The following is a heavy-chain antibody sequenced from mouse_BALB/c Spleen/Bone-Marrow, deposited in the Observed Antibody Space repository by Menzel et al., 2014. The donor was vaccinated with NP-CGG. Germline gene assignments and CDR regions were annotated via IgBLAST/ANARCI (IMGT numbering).Heavy chain of an antibody. Sequence: QVQLQQSGPGLVAPSQSLSITCTVSGFSLXSYGVHWVRQPPGKGLEWLVVIWSDGNTTYDSALKSRLSISKDNSKSQVFLKMNSLQTDDTAMYYCARNPYGNYAMDYWGQGTSVTVSS. V-gene: IGHV2-6*02. CDR3: ARNPYGNYAMDY. CDR2: IWSDGNT. CDR1: GFSLXSYG. J-gene: IGHJ4*01. D-gene: IGHD2-10*02.